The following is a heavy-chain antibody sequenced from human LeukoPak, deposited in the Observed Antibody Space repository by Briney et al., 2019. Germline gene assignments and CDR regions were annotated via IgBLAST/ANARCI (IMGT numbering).Heavy chain of an antibody. CDR3: AKGQTPVMACDV. J-gene: IGHJ3*01. V-gene: IGHV3-23*01. D-gene: IGHD2-15*01. CDR1: GFKFSGDA. Sequence: SGGSLRLSCTASGFKFSGDAMSWGRQAPGKGLEWVSAISGSGGSTYYADSVKGRFTISRDNSKDTLYMQLNSPRAEDTAVYFCAKGQTPVMACDVWGQGTMVSVSS. CDR2: ISGSGGST.